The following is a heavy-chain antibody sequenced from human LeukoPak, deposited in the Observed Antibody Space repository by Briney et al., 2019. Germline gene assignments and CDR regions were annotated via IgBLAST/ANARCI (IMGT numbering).Heavy chain of an antibody. V-gene: IGHV3-21*01. CDR2: ISSSSSYI. Sequence: PGGSLRLSCAASGFTFSSYSMNWVRQAPGKGLEWVSSISSSSSYIYYADSVKGRFTISRGNANNSLYLQMNSLRAEDTAVYYCASLMSGYGPRRLDYWGQGTLVTVSS. CDR1: GFTFSSYS. D-gene: IGHD3-3*01. CDR3: ASLMSGYGPRRLDY. J-gene: IGHJ4*02.